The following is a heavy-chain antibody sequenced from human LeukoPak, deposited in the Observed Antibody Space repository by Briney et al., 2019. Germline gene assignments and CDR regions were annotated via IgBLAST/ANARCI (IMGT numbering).Heavy chain of an antibody. Sequence: TSETLSLTCTVSGGSIISYYWSWIRQPPGKGLEWIGYIYYSGSTNYNPSLKSRVTISVDTSKNQFSLKLSSVAAADTAMYYCARSPRGCSGGSCYDYWGQGTLVTVSS. D-gene: IGHD2-15*01. CDR3: ARSPRGCSGGSCYDY. CDR2: IYYSGST. V-gene: IGHV4-59*01. CDR1: GGSIISYY. J-gene: IGHJ4*02.